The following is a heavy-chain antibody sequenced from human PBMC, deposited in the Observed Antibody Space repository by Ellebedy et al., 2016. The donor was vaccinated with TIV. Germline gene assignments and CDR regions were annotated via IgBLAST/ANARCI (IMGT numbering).Heavy chain of an antibody. CDR1: GLAFSDDC. CDR2: LASDGIEK. CDR3: ARGGRKTSYFWQY. J-gene: IGHJ4*02. Sequence: PGGSLRLSCAASGLAFSDDCMTWHRVSPGKGPEWVATLASDGIEKSYADSVKGRFTVSRDNTENSMYLQMNSLRADDTGVYYCARGGRKTSYFWQYWGQGTPLTVSP. V-gene: IGHV3-7*03. D-gene: IGHD1-14*01.